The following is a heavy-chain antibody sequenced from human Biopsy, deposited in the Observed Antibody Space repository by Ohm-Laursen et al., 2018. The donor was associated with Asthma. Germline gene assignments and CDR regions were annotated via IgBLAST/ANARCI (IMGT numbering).Heavy chain of an antibody. CDR1: GGSVSTGSYY. CDR3: ARGPNYHGSGRAPIGMDV. CDR2: IYYPGSD. V-gene: IGHV4-61*01. J-gene: IGHJ6*02. D-gene: IGHD3-10*01. Sequence: SETLSLTCTVSGGSVSTGSYYWSWIRQPPGKGLEWLGYIYYPGSDNYNPSLKSRVTISVDTSKNQFSLRLNSVTAADTAVYYCARGPNYHGSGRAPIGMDVWGQGTTVTVSS.